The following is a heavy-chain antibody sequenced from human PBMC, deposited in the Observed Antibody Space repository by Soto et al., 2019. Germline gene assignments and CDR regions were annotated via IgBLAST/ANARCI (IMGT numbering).Heavy chain of an antibody. D-gene: IGHD1-26*01. J-gene: IGHJ4*02. CDR2: ISSCSSYI. CDR3: ASEIVGATPLDY. V-gene: IGHV3-21*01. Sequence: PGGSLRLSCAASGFTFSNYSMNWVRQAPGKGLEWVSSISSCSSYIYYADSVKGRFTISRDNAKHLLYLQMNSLVAEDTAVYYCASEIVGATPLDYWGQGTLVTVSS. CDR1: GFTFSNYS.